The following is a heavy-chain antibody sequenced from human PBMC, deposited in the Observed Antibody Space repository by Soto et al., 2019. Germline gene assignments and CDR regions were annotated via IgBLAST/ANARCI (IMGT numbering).Heavy chain of an antibody. CDR1: GFTFSIFA. CDR2: ISGDGDST. V-gene: IGHV3-23*01. CDR3: ARTMVRGVMTLQHYYYMDV. J-gene: IGHJ6*03. Sequence: GGSLRLSCAASGFTFSIFAMSWVRQAPGKGLEWVSVISGDGDSTYYADSVKGRFTISRDNSKNTLYLQMNSLRAEDTAVYYCARTMVRGVMTLQHYYYMDVWGKGTTVTVSS. D-gene: IGHD3-10*01.